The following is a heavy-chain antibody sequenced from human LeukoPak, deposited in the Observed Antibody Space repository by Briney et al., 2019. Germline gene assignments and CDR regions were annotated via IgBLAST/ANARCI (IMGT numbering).Heavy chain of an antibody. CDR1: GGSISSYY. Sequence: SETLSLTCTVSGGSISSYYWSWIRQPAGKGLEWIGRIYTSGSTNYNPSLKSRVTMSVDTSKNQFSLKLSSVTAADTAVYYCARDLLPLPNMVQPFDYWGQGTLVTVSS. V-gene: IGHV4-4*07. CDR2: IYTSGST. J-gene: IGHJ4*02. CDR3: ARDLLPLPNMVQPFDY. D-gene: IGHD3-10*01.